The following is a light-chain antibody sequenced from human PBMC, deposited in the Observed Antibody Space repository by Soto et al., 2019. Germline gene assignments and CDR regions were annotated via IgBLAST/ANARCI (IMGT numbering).Light chain of an antibody. V-gene: IGKV3-11*01. CDR2: EAS. CDR1: QTFSSH. J-gene: IGKJ5*01. CDR3: QLLSHWAPVIT. Sequence: EIVLTQSPATLSLSPGEGATLSCRASQTFSSHLAWYQPKPGQAPRLLIYEASKTATGIPARFSGRGSGTGFTLTISSLGPEDFAVYYCQLLSHWAPVITVGQGTRLEIK.